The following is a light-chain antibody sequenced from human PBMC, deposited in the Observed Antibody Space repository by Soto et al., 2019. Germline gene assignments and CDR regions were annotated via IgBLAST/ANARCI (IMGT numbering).Light chain of an antibody. CDR2: DAS. CDR3: QQRSNWPQAYT. V-gene: IGKV3-11*01. Sequence: EIVLTQSPATLSLSPGQRATLSCRASQTLSIYLAWYQQKPRQAPRLLIYDASNRATGIPASFSGSGSGTDFTLTISSLAPEDFAVYYCQQRSNWPQAYTVGQGTKVDI. J-gene: IGKJ2*01. CDR1: QTLSIY.